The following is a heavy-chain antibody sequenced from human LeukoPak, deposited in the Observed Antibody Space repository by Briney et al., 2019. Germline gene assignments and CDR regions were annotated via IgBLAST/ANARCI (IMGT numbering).Heavy chain of an antibody. J-gene: IGHJ4*02. D-gene: IGHD2-2*01. CDR1: GNIFSDHY. Sequence: ASVKVSCKASGNIFSDHYMVWVRQAPGQGLEWMGWISGYNGNTAYAQMFQARVTMTTDTSTSTAYMEVTNLRSDDTAIYYCARSGHCSGTGCYAEGVDYWGQGTLVTVSS. CDR2: ISGYNGNT. V-gene: IGHV1-18*04. CDR3: ARSGHCSGTGCYAEGVDY.